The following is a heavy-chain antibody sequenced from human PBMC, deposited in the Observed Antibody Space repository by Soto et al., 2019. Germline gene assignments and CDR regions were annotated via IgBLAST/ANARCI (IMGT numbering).Heavy chain of an antibody. Sequence: QVQLQESGPGLVKPSETLSLTCTVSGGSMKDYYWSWIRQPAGKGLKWIGRIFTSGNTNYNPSLRSRLTMSVDTSTNQVSLRLTSVTAADTAVYYCASGRLVSRYYGLDVWGQGTTVTVSS. V-gene: IGHV4-4*07. D-gene: IGHD6-6*01. CDR1: GGSMKDYY. CDR3: ASGRLVSRYYGLDV. CDR2: IFTSGNT. J-gene: IGHJ6*02.